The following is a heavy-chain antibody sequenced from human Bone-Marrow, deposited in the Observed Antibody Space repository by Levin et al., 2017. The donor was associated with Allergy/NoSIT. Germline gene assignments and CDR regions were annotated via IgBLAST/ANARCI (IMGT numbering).Heavy chain of an antibody. CDR3: ARYYYDSSGYPLVGGLDY. CDR2: ISSSSSTI. J-gene: IGHJ4*02. D-gene: IGHD3-22*01. Sequence: GGSLRLSCAASGFTFSSYSMNWVRQAPGKGLEWVSYISSSSSTIYYADSVKGRFTISRDNAKNSLYLQMNSLRDEDTAVYYCARYYYDSSGYPLVGGLDYWGQGTLVTVSS. V-gene: IGHV3-48*02. CDR1: GFTFSSYS.